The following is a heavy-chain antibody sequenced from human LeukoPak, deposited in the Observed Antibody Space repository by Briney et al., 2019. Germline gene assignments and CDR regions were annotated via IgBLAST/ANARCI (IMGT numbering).Heavy chain of an antibody. J-gene: IGHJ4*02. CDR3: ARKGLGGDLFDY. V-gene: IGHV4-30-2*01. Sequence: SQTLSLTCAVSSGSISSGGYSWSWIRQPPGKGLEWIGYIYHSGSTYYNPSLKSRVTISVDRSKNQFSLKLSSVTAADTAVYYCARKGLGGDLFDYWGQGTLVTVSS. D-gene: IGHD4-17*01. CDR2: IYHSGST. CDR1: SGSISSGGYS.